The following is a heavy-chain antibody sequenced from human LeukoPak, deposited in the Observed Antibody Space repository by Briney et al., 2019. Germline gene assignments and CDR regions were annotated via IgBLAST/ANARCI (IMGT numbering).Heavy chain of an antibody. D-gene: IGHD5-18*01. CDR1: GGSISSSSYY. J-gene: IGHJ4*02. CDR2: IYYSGST. V-gene: IGHV4-39*01. Sequence: SETLSLTCTVSGGSISSSSYYWGWIRQPPGKGLEWIGSIYYSGSTYYNPSLKSRVTISVDTSKNQFSLKLSSVTAADTAVYYCARVLDGPERGYSYGSGWRKYYFDYWGQGTLVTVSS. CDR3: ARVLDGPERGYSYGSGWRKYYFDY.